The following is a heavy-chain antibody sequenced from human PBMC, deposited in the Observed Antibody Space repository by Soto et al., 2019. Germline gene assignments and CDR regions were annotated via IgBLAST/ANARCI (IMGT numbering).Heavy chain of an antibody. Sequence: QVQLQESGPGLVKPSETLSLTCTVSGVSMTDYYGSWIRQSPGKGLEHIGYLHYSGSANYNPSFKSRVTISMDRSKNQFSLKLSSMTAADTAIYYCARSGHIFAGVIWGQGILVTVSS. CDR2: LHYSGSA. D-gene: IGHD3-16*01. J-gene: IGHJ4*02. CDR1: GVSMTDYY. V-gene: IGHV4-59*01. CDR3: ARSGHIFAGVI.